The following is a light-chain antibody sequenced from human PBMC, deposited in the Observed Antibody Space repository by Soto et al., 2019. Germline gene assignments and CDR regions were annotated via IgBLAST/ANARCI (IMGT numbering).Light chain of an antibody. CDR2: ATS. V-gene: IGKV1-39*01. CDR3: QQSFTTPS. Sequence: DIQMARSPSSLCASVGDRGNITCRASQTVSSYLNWYQQKPGTVPKLLIYATSNLQSGVPSRFSGRGFGTDFTLTISSLQPEDFATYYCQQSFTTPSFGQGTRLQLK. J-gene: IGKJ5*01. CDR1: QTVSSY.